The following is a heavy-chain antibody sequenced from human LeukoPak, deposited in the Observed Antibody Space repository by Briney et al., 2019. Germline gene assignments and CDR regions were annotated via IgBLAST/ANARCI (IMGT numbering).Heavy chain of an antibody. D-gene: IGHD1-14*01. J-gene: IGHJ5*02. CDR3: ARGLTTGLNWFDP. Sequence: PSETLSLTCTVSAGSISNYYWSWIRQPPGKGLEWIGYIYYSGNTNYNPSLKSRVTISVDTSKNQFSLKLSSVTAADTAVYYCARGLTTGLNWFDPWGQGTLVTVSS. V-gene: IGHV4-59*01. CDR2: IYYSGNT. CDR1: AGSISNYY.